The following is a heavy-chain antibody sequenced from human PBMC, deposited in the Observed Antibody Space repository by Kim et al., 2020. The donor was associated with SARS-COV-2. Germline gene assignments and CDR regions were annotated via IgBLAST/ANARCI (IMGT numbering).Heavy chain of an antibody. Sequence: SGPTLVNPTQTLTLTCTFSGFSLSTSGLGVGWIRQPPGKALEWLALIYWDDDKRYSPSLKSRLTITKDTSKNQVVLTMTSLDPVDTATYYCAHRPGYTSGWYLGDVFDIWGQGTKVTVSS. CDR2: IYWDDDK. V-gene: IGHV2-5*02. CDR1: GFSLSTSGLG. D-gene: IGHD6-19*01. CDR3: AHRPGYTSGWYLGDVFDI. J-gene: IGHJ3*02.